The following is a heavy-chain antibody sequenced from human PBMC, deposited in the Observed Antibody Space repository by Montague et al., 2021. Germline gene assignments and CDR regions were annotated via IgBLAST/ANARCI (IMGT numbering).Heavy chain of an antibody. J-gene: IGHJ4*02. Sequence: SETLSLTCTVTGGSISEFYWSWIRQYPEKGLEWIGYIYDSGTTNYNPSLKSRVTISADTSMNQFSLNLRSVTAADTAVYFCARRLGLRAPFDYWGQGTLVTVSP. CDR1: GGSISEFY. V-gene: IGHV4-59*08. CDR2: IYDSGTT. CDR3: ARRLGLRAPFDY. D-gene: IGHD7-27*01.